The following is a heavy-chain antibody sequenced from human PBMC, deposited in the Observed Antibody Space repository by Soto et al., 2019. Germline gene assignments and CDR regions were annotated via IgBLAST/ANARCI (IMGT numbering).Heavy chain of an antibody. V-gene: IGHV3-48*02. CDR3: ARDSGRGGAMDV. D-gene: IGHD3-10*01. CDR1: GFTFSDFH. CDR2: ITDRSTTT. Sequence: ESGGNLMRPGGSLKLSCAASGFTFSDFHMHWVRQASGKGLEWVAYITDRSTTTYYADSVRGRFTVSRDNAKNSLYLQMNSLRDEDTALYYCARDSGRGGAMDVWGQGTTVTVSS. J-gene: IGHJ6*02.